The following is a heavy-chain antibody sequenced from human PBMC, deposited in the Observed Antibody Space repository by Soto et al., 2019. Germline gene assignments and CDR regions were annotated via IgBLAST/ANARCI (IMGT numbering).Heavy chain of an antibody. Sequence: QVQLVESGGDLVKPGGSLRLSCAASGFTFSDYYMSWIRQAPGKGLEWVSCISSSGSTLYYADSVKCRFTISRDNTQNSLYLQVNSLSAEDTAVYYCARDLSASGWDYMEVWGKGTTVTVSS. V-gene: IGHV3-11*01. CDR3: ARDLSASGWDYMEV. CDR1: GFTFSDYY. D-gene: IGHD3-10*01. CDR2: ISSSGSTL. J-gene: IGHJ6*03.